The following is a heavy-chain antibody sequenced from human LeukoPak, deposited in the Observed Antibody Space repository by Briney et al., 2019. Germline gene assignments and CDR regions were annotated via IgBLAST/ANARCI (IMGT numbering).Heavy chain of an antibody. CDR3: AKLATVTTSHFDY. Sequence: PGGSLRLSCAASGFTFSSYGMHWVRQVPGKGLEWVAFIRYDGSNKYYADSVKGRFTISRDNSKNTLYLQMNSLRAEDTAVYYCAKLATVTTSHFDYWGQGTLVTVSS. CDR1: GFTFSSYG. CDR2: IRYDGSNK. D-gene: IGHD4-11*01. V-gene: IGHV3-30*02. J-gene: IGHJ4*02.